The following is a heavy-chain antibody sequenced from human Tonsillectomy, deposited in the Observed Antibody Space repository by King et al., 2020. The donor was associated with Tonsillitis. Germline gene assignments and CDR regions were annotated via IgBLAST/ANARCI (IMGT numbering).Heavy chain of an antibody. J-gene: IGHJ4*02. CDR3: ARYVSGSFDY. Sequence: QMQLQESGPGVVKPSETLPLTCTVSGGSIRSSDHYWAWIRQPQGKGLEWIGYMDYSGTIFDNPSLRSRITISGGTSEKRFSLKLSSVTAADTAVYFCARYVSGSFDYWGQGALVTVSS. CDR2: MDYSGTI. CDR1: GGSIRSSDHY. V-gene: IGHV4-39*01. D-gene: IGHD1-26*01.